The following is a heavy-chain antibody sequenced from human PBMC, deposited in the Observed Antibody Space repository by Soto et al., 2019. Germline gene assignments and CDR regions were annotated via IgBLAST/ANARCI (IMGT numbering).Heavy chain of an antibody. CDR2: INHSGST. CDR3: ARVSSGWYFPLDY. V-gene: IGHV4-34*01. D-gene: IGHD6-19*01. CDR1: GGSFSGYY. J-gene: IGHJ4*02. Sequence: QVQLQQWGAGLLKPSETLSLTCAVYGGSFSGYYWSWIRQPPGKGLESIGEINHSGSTNYNPSLKRRVTISVDTSKNQFSLKLSSVTAADTAVYYCARVSSGWYFPLDYWGQGTLVTVSS.